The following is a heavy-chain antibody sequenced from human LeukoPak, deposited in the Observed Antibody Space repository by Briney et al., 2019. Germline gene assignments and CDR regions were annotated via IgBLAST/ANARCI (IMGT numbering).Heavy chain of an antibody. D-gene: IGHD6-13*01. CDR2: IYYSGST. Sequence: SETLSLTCTVSGGSISSGGYYWSWIRQHPGKGLEWIGYIYYSGSTYYNPSLKSRVTISVDTSKNQFSLKLSSVTAADTAVYYCARYSSSWYKWFDPWGQGTLVTVSS. CDR1: GGSISSGGYY. J-gene: IGHJ5*02. CDR3: ARYSSSWYKWFDP. V-gene: IGHV4-31*03.